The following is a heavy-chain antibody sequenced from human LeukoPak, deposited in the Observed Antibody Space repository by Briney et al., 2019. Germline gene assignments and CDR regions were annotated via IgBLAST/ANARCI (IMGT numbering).Heavy chain of an antibody. J-gene: IGHJ6*01. Sequence: GGSLRLSCAASGFTFRSHAWSWVRQSPGKGLEWISGLSGSGGNTYYADPVKGRFTISRDNSNDTLNLQMNSLRVDDTAVYFCVKSLSRGTMVRGSLGYYGMDVWGQGTTVIVSS. CDR1: GFTFRSHA. CDR3: VKSLSRGTMVRGSLGYYGMDV. V-gene: IGHV3-23*01. D-gene: IGHD3-10*01. CDR2: LSGSGGNT.